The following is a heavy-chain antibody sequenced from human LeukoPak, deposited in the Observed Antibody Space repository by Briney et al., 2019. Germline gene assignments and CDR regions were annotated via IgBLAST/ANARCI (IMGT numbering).Heavy chain of an antibody. V-gene: IGHV4-59*01. J-gene: IGHJ4*02. CDR3: VTGGGSADY. CDR1: GGSISSYY. CDR2: VYHSGST. D-gene: IGHD3-16*01. Sequence: SETLSLTCTVSGGSISSYYWSWIRQPPGKGLEWIGYVYHSGSTNYNPSLKSRVTMSVDTSKNQFSLRLTSVTAADTAVYYCVTGGGSADYWGQGTLVTVSS.